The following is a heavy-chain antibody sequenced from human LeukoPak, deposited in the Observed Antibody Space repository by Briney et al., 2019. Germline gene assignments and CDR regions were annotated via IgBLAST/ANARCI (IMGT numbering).Heavy chain of an antibody. CDR1: GFTFSGYA. CDR3: ARGAGGYSYGLGDWYFDL. V-gene: IGHV3-30-3*01. Sequence: GGSLRLSCAASGFTFSGYAMHWVRQAPGKGLEWVAVISYDGSNKYYADSVKGRFTISRDNSKNTLYLQMNSLRAEDTAVYYCARGAGGYSYGLGDWYFDLWGRGTLVTVSS. J-gene: IGHJ2*01. CDR2: ISYDGSNK. D-gene: IGHD5-18*01.